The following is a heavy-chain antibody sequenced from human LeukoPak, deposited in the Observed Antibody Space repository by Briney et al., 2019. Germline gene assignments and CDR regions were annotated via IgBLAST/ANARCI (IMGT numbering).Heavy chain of an antibody. J-gene: IGHJ5*02. CDR2: IYYSRST. D-gene: IGHD3-22*01. CDR1: GGSISSYY. CDR3: ARAHHYYDSSGYYPNWFDP. V-gene: IGHV4-59*01. Sequence: SETLSLTCTVSGGSISSYYWSWIRQPPGKGLEWIGYIYYSRSTNYNPSLKSRVTISVDTSKNQFSLKLSSVTAADTAVYYCARAHHYYDSSGYYPNWFDPWGQGTLVTVSS.